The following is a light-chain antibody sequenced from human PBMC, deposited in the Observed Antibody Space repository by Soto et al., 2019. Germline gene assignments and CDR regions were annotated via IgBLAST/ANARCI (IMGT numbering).Light chain of an antibody. V-gene: IGLV2-8*01. Sequence: QSVLTQPASVSGSPGQSITISCTGTSSDVGGYNYVSWYQQHPGKAPKFIIYEVSKRPSGVPDRFSGSKSGNTASLTVSGLQAEDEADYYCSSYAGSNNFVFGTGTKVTVL. J-gene: IGLJ1*01. CDR3: SSYAGSNNFV. CDR1: SSDVGGYNY. CDR2: EVS.